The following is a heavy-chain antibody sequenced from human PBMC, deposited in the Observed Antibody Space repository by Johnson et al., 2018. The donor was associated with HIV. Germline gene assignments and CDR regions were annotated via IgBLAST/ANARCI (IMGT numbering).Heavy chain of an antibody. CDR2: ISWNSGSI. D-gene: IGHD1-26*01. Sequence: VLLVESGGGLIKPGGSLRLSCAASGFTFDDYAMHWVRQAPGKGLEWVSGISWNSGSIGYADSVKGRFTISRDNAKNSLYLQMNSLRAEDTALYYCAKATEGEGLWAFDIWGQGTMVTVSS. J-gene: IGHJ3*02. CDR3: AKATEGEGLWAFDI. CDR1: GFTFDDYA. V-gene: IGHV3-9*01.